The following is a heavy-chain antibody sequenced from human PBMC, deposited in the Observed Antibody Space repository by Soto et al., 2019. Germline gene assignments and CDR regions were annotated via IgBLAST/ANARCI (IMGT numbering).Heavy chain of an antibody. CDR3: ARDQYYYDSSGYAPSSFVY. CDR1: GFTFSSYN. CDR2: ISSSSSYI. Sequence: GGSLRLSCAASGFTFSSYNMNWVRQAPGKGLEWVSSISSSSSYIYYADSVKGRFTISRDNAKNSLYLQMNSLRAEDTAVYYCARDQYYYDSSGYAPSSFVYWSQGTLVTVSS. V-gene: IGHV3-21*01. D-gene: IGHD3-22*01. J-gene: IGHJ4*02.